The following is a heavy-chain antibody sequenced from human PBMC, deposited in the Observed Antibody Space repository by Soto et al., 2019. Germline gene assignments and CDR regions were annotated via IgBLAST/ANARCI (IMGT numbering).Heavy chain of an antibody. D-gene: IGHD2-21*01. V-gene: IGHV1-69*02. CDR3: ARHIKNNWFDP. J-gene: IGHJ5*02. Sequence: GASVKVSCKASGGTFSSYTISWVRQAPGQGLEWMGRIIPILGIANYAQKFQGRVTITADKSTSTAYMELSSLRSEDTAVYYCARHIKNNWFDPWGQGTLVTVSS. CDR2: IIPILGIA. CDR1: GGTFSSYT.